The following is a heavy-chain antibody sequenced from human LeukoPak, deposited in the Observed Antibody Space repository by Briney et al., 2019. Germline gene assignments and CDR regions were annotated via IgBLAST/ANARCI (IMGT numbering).Heavy chain of an antibody. CDR1: GYTFTNYY. CDR3: ARGGRTIFGVVSDY. V-gene: IGHV1-46*01. Sequence: ASVKVSCKASGYTFTNYYMHWVRQAPGQGLEWMGMINPNGGSTSYAQQFQGRVTMTRDTSTSTVYMELSSLRYDDPAVYYCARGGRTIFGVVSDYWGQGTLVTVSS. J-gene: IGHJ4*02. CDR2: INPNGGST. D-gene: IGHD3-3*01.